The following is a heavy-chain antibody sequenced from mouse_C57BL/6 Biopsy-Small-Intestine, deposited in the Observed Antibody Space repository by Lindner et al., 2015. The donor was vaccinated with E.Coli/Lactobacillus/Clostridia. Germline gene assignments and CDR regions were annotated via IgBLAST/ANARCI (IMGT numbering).Heavy chain of an antibody. Sequence: VQLQESGAELVKPGASVKISCKGSGYTFSNYWMNWVKQRPGKGLEWIGQIYPGDGDSNYNDKFKGKATLTADKSSSTAYMQLSSLTSEDSAVYFCARKGGAIDYWGQGTSVTVSS. V-gene: IGHV1-80*01. CDR2: IYPGDGDS. CDR3: ARKGGAIDY. CDR1: GYTFSNYW. J-gene: IGHJ4*01.